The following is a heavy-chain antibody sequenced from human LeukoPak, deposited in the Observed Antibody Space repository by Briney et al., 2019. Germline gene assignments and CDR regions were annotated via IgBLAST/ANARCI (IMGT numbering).Heavy chain of an antibody. CDR3: ARVEYSHPVGHYYYMDV. D-gene: IGHD5-18*01. Sequence: SETLSLTCSVSGVSISSYYWSWVRQPPGKGLEWIGYIYYSGSTYYNPSLKSRVTISVDTSKNQFSLKLSSVTAADTAVYYCARVEYSHPVGHYYYMDVWGKGTTVTVSS. J-gene: IGHJ6*03. CDR1: GVSISSYY. CDR2: IYYSGST. V-gene: IGHV4-30-4*01.